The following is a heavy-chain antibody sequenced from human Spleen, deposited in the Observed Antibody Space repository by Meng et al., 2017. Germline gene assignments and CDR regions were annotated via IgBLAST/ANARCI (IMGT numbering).Heavy chain of an antibody. D-gene: IGHD7-27*01. CDR2: IGDSGGGT. Sequence: EVQLLVSGGGLVQPGVCLRLSCGASGFTFSSSAMTWVRQAPGEGLEWVSSIGDSGGGTYYADSVKGRFTISRDNSKNTLYLQMNSLRAEDTAVYYCAKGKTGTYDYWGQGTLVTVSS. J-gene: IGHJ4*02. CDR1: GFTFSSSA. CDR3: AKGKTGTYDY. V-gene: IGHV3-23*01.